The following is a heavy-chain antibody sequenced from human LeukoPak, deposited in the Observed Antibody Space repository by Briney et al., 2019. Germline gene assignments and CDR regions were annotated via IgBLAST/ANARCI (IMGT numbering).Heavy chain of an antibody. J-gene: IGHJ4*02. Sequence: SETLSLTCTVSGGSIISYYWSWIRQPPGKGLEWIGYIYYSGSTNYNRSLKSRVTISVDTSKNQFSLKLSSVSAADTAVYYCARRGCSSTSCYGVTFDYWGQGTLVTVSS. CDR1: GGSIISYY. D-gene: IGHD2-2*01. V-gene: IGHV4-59*08. CDR2: IYYSGST. CDR3: ARRGCSSTSCYGVTFDY.